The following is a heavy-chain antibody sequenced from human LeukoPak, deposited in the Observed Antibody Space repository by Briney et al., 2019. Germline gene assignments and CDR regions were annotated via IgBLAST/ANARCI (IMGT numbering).Heavy chain of an antibody. CDR2: MNPNSGNT. CDR3: ARVPYDILTGYYYWYFDL. Sequence: ASVKVSCKASGYTFTSYDTNWVRPATGQGLEWMGWMNPNSGNTGYAQKFQGRVTMTRNTSISTAYMELSSLRSEDTAVYYCARVPYDILTGYYYWYFDLWGRGTLVTVSS. J-gene: IGHJ2*01. CDR1: GYTFTSYD. D-gene: IGHD3-9*01. V-gene: IGHV1-8*01.